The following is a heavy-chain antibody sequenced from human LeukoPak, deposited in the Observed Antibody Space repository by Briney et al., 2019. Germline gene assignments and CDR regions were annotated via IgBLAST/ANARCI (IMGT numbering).Heavy chain of an antibody. J-gene: IGHJ5*02. CDR3: ARVGRPRWFDP. CDR2: ISWNSGSI. D-gene: IGHD2-15*01. Sequence: PGGSLRLSCAASGFTFDDYAMHWVRQAPGKGLEWVSGISWNSGSIGYADSVKGRFTISRDNAKNSLYLQMNSLRSEDTAVYYCARVGRPRWFDPWGQGTLVTVSS. V-gene: IGHV3-9*01. CDR1: GFTFDDYA.